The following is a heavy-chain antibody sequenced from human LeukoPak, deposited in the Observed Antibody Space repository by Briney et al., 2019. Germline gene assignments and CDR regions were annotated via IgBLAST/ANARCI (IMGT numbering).Heavy chain of an antibody. J-gene: IGHJ4*02. CDR3: AREPYYYGSGSYDY. CDR2: ISSSSSTI. Sequence: PGGFLRLSCAASGFTFSSHSMNWVRQAPGKGLEWVSYISSSSSTIYYADSMKGRFTISRDNAKNSLYLQMNSLRAEDTAVYYCAREPYYYGSGSYDYWGQGTLVTVSS. D-gene: IGHD3-10*01. V-gene: IGHV3-48*01. CDR1: GFTFSSHS.